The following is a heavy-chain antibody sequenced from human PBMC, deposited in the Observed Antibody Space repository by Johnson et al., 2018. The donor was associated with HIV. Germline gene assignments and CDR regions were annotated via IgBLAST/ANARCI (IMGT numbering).Heavy chain of an antibody. D-gene: IGHD5-24*01. V-gene: IGHV3-30*04. CDR1: GFTFSGYP. CDR3: AKADRVRYGAGAFDI. J-gene: IGHJ3*02. Sequence: QVQLVESGGGVVQPGRSLRLSCAASGFTFSGYPMHWVRQAPGKGLEWVAVISFDGDTKYYPDSVKGRFTISRDNSKNTLYLQMNSLRAEDTAVYYCAKADRVRYGAGAFDIWGQGTMVTVSS. CDR2: ISFDGDTK.